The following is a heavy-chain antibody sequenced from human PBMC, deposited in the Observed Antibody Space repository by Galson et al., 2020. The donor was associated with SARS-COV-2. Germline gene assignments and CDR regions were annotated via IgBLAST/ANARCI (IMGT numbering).Heavy chain of an antibody. CDR2: IFYSGFT. Sequence: SETLSLTCTVSGGSITSDGSSWSWIRQHPGKGLEWIGYIFYSGFTYYNPSLRSRVTMSLDTSKNQFSLKVNSVTAADTAVYYCASGLGGDYWGQGTLVTVSS. V-gene: IGHV4-31*03. CDR3: ASGLGGDY. D-gene: IGHD1-26*01. J-gene: IGHJ4*02. CDR1: GGSITSDGSS.